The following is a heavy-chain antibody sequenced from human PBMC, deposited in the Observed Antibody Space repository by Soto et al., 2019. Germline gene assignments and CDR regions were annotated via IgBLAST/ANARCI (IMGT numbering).Heavy chain of an antibody. Sequence: QVQVVQYGVEVRRPGSSVKVSCKASGDTFKNCVISWVRQATGQGLEWMGGIIPLFGTTDFAQRFQGRLTITTDESTTTAYMELRRLRSEDTATYYWAADLGIGKVSVVCGQGTAVIVSS. V-gene: IGHV1-69*01. D-gene: IGHD3-10*01. CDR3: AADLGIGKVSVV. J-gene: IGHJ6*02. CDR1: GDTFKNCV. CDR2: IIPLFGTT.